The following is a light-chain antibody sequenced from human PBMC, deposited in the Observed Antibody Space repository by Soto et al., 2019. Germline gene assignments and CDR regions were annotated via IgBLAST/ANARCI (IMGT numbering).Light chain of an antibody. J-gene: IGLJ3*02. CDR2: DVT. CDR1: SSDVGSYNY. V-gene: IGLV2-11*01. CDR3: CSYAGSYTGV. Sequence: QSVLTQPRSVSGSPGQSVTISCTGTSSDVGSYNYVSWYQQHPGKAPKLMIYDVTYRPSGVPDRFSGSKSGNTASLTISGLQAEDEADYHCCSYAGSYTGVFGGGTKLTVL.